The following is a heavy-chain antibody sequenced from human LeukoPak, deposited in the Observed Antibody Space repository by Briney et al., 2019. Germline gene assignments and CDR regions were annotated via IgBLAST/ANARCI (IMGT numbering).Heavy chain of an antibody. CDR2: IYYSGST. CDR3: ARNPRLAYSSSWYGPNWFDP. Sequence: SETLSLTCTVSGGSISSYYWSWIRQPPGKGLEWIGYIYYSGSTNYNPSLKSRVTISVDTSKNQFSLRLSSVTAADTAVYYCARNPRLAYSSSWYGPNWFDPWGQGTLVTVSS. J-gene: IGHJ5*02. D-gene: IGHD6-13*01. CDR1: GGSISSYY. V-gene: IGHV4-59*01.